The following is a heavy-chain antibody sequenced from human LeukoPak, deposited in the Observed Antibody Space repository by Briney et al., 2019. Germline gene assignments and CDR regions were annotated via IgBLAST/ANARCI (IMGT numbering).Heavy chain of an antibody. D-gene: IGHD5-24*01. Sequence: GASVKVSCKASGYTFTSYAMHWVRQAPGQRLEWMGWINAGNGNTKYAQKLQDRVTMTTDTSTSTAYMELRSLRSDDTAVYYCARGLQENLAWLKAFSAFDIWGQGTMVTVSS. CDR3: ARGLQENLAWLKAFSAFDI. V-gene: IGHV1-3*01. CDR2: INAGNGNT. J-gene: IGHJ3*02. CDR1: GYTFTSYA.